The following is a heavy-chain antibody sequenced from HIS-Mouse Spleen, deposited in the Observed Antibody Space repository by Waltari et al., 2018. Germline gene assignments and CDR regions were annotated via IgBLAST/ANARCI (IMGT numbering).Heavy chain of an antibody. CDR3: AREIPYSSSWYDWYFDL. D-gene: IGHD6-13*01. V-gene: IGHV4-39*07. Sequence: QLQLQESGPGLVKPSETLSLTCTVSGGSISSSSYYWGWIRQPPGKGLEWIGSIYYSWITYYNPSLKGRVTISVDTSKNQFSLKLSSVTAADTAVYYCAREIPYSSSWYDWYFDLWGRGTLVTVSS. CDR2: IYYSWIT. CDR1: GGSISSSSYY. J-gene: IGHJ2*01.